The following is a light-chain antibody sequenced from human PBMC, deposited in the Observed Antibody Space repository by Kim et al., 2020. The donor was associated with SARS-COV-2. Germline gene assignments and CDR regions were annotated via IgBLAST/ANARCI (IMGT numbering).Light chain of an antibody. CDR3: QQYGSSPYT. CDR2: GAS. Sequence: EIVLTQSPGTLSLSPGERATLSCRASQSVSGSKLAWYQQKPGQAPRLLIYGASSRATGISDRFSGSGSGTDFTLTISRLEPEDFAVYYCQQYGSSPYTFGQGTKLEI. J-gene: IGKJ2*01. CDR1: QSVSGSK. V-gene: IGKV3-20*01.